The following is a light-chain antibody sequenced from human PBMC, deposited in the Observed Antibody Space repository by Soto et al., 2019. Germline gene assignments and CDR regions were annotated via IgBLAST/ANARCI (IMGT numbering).Light chain of an antibody. CDR3: SSYSSTSTLEV. CDR1: SSDVGGYNY. Sequence: QSDLTQPASVSGSPGQSITISCTGTSSDVGGYNYVSWYQQHPGKAPKLMIYGVTNRPSGVSNRFSGSKSGNMASLTISGLQAEDEADYYCSSYSSTSTLEVFGGGTKVTVL. CDR2: GVT. V-gene: IGLV2-14*01. J-gene: IGLJ2*01.